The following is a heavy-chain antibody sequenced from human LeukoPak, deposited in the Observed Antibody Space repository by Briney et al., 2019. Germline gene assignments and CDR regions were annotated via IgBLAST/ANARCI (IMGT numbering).Heavy chain of an antibody. Sequence: GGSLRLSCAASGFTFSSYGMSWVRQAPGKGLEWVSAISSSGGSTYYADSVKGRFTISRDNSKNTLYLQMSSLRAEDTAVYYCAKDSTIFGVTPFDYWGQGTLVTVSS. CDR2: ISSSGGST. CDR3: AKDSTIFGVTPFDY. J-gene: IGHJ4*02. CDR1: GFTFSSYG. V-gene: IGHV3-23*01. D-gene: IGHD3-3*01.